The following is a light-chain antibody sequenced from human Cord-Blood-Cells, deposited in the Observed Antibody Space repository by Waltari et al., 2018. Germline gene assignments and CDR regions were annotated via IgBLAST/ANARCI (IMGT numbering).Light chain of an antibody. Sequence: EIVMTQSPATLSVSPGERATLSCRASQGVSSNLAWYQQKPGQAPRLPSYGASTRATGIPARFSGSGSGTECTLTISSLQSEDFAVYYCQQYNNWPSLTFGGGTKVEIK. CDR2: GAS. V-gene: IGKV3-15*01. CDR1: QGVSSN. CDR3: QQYNNWPSLT. J-gene: IGKJ4*01.